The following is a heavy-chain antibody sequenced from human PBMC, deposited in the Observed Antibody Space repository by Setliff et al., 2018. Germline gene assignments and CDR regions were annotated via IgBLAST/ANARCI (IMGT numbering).Heavy chain of an antibody. J-gene: IGHJ5*02. CDR1: DVSISSSSFY. CDR2: IYYSGST. V-gene: IGHV4-39*01. CDR3: ARGYCNSVGCFFAGWFDP. Sequence: SETLSLTCTVSDVSISSSSFYWAWIRQPPGKGLEWIGSIYYSGSTNYSPSLKSRVTISVDTSKNQFSLKLSSVTAADTAVYYCARGYCNSVGCFFAGWFDPWGQGTLVTVSS. D-gene: IGHD2-2*01.